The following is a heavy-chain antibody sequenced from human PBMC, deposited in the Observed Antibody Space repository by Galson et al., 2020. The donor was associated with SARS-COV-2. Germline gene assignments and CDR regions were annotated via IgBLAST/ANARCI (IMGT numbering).Heavy chain of an antibody. Sequence: GASLKISCAASGFPFSTYSMNWVRLAPGKGLEWVSSISTSCSYTYYVDSVKGRFSISRDNPRNSLYLQMNSLRAEDTAVYYCARDEGIRGYNYGRLYYGMDVWGQGTTVTVSS. V-gene: IGHV3-21*01. J-gene: IGHJ6*02. CDR2: ISTSCSYT. D-gene: IGHD5-18*01. CDR3: ARDEGIRGYNYGRLYYGMDV. CDR1: GFPFSTYS.